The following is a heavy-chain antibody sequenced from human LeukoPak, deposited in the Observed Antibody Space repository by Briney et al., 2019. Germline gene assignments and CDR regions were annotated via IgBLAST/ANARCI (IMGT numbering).Heavy chain of an antibody. Sequence: GESLKISCKGSGYSFTSYWIGWVRQMPGKGLEWMGIIYPGDSDTRYSPSFQGQVTISADKSISTAYLQWSSLKASDTAMYYCARSSYGYEPYYYYYYGMDVWGQGTTVTVSS. CDR3: ARSSYGYEPYYYYYYGMDV. CDR2: IYPGDSDT. D-gene: IGHD5-18*01. J-gene: IGHJ6*02. V-gene: IGHV5-51*01. CDR1: GYSFTSYW.